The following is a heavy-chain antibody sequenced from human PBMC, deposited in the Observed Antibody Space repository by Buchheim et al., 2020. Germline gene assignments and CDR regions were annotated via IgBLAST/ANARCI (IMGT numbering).Heavy chain of an antibody. Sequence: EVQVLESGGGLVQPGGSLRLSCTASEFTFSNYAMSWVRQAPGKGLEWVSGIGGSGDNTYYADFVKGRFTISNNHSKNTFHLQMNSLRAEDTAVYYCAKRMKYSSSGADYWGQGTL. J-gene: IGHJ4*02. D-gene: IGHD6-6*01. CDR3: AKRMKYSSSGADY. CDR1: EFTFSNYA. V-gene: IGHV3-23*01. CDR2: IGGSGDNT.